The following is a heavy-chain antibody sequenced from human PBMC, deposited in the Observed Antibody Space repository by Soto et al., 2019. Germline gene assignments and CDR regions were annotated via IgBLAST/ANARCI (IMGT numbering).Heavy chain of an antibody. CDR1: GYTFTSYG. D-gene: IGHD3-3*01. Sequence: ASVKVSCKASGYTFTSYGISWVRQAPGQGLEWMGWISAYNGNTNYAQKLQGRVTMTTDTSTSTAYMELRSLRSDDTAVYYCARVASPSGYDFWSGYTNDYWGQGTLVTVSS. J-gene: IGHJ4*02. CDR3: ARVASPSGYDFWSGYTNDY. CDR2: ISAYNGNT. V-gene: IGHV1-18*01.